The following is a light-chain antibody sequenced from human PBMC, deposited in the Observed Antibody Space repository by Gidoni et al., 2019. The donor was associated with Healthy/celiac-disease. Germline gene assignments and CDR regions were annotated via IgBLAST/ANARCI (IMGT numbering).Light chain of an antibody. Sequence: EIGLTQSPATLSLSPGERATLSCRANQHVSSYLAWYQQKPGQAPRLLIYDSSNRATGIPARFSGSGSGTDFPLTISSLAPEDFAVYYCQHRSNWPPRLTFGGGIKVEIK. V-gene: IGKV3-11*01. CDR3: QHRSNWPPRLT. CDR2: DSS. CDR1: QHVSSY. J-gene: IGKJ4*01.